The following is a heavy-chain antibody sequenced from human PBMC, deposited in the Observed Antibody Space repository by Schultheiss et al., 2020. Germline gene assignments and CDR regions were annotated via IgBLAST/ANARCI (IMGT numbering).Heavy chain of an antibody. CDR2: IYYSGST. D-gene: IGHD1-26*01. V-gene: IGHV4-61*01. CDR3: ARDHKWELLDY. J-gene: IGHJ4*02. Sequence: SQTLSLTCTVSGGSVSSGSYYWSWIRQPPGKGLEWIGYIYYSGSTNYNPSLKSRVTISVDTSKNQFSLKLSSVTAADTAVYYCARDHKWELLDYWGQGTLVTV. CDR1: GGSVSSGSYY.